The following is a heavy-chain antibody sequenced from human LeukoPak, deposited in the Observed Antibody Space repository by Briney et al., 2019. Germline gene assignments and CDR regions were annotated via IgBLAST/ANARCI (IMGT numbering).Heavy chain of an antibody. J-gene: IGHJ6*03. CDR2: IIPIFGTA. V-gene: IGHV1-69*13. Sequence: SVNVSCKASGGTFSSYAISWVRQAPGQGLEWMGGIIPIFGTANYAQKFQGRVTITADESTSTAYMELSSLRSEDTAVYYCAGSTPTLRYYYYMDVWGKGTTVTVSS. CDR1: GGTFSSYA. CDR3: AGSTPTLRYYYYMDV. D-gene: IGHD3-16*01.